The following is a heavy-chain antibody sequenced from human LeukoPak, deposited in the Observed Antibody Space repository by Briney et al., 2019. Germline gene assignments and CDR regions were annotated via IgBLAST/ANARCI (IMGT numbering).Heavy chain of an antibody. J-gene: IGHJ4*02. Sequence: PSETLSLTCAVYVGSFSGYYWSWIREPPGKGLEWIGEIKHSGSTNYHPSLKSRVTISIVTSENQSSLKLSSVTAADTALYYCARGPGTWYYYWGQGTMVAVSS. D-gene: IGHD6-13*01. CDR1: VGSFSGYY. V-gene: IGHV4-34*01. CDR3: ARGPGTWYYY. CDR2: IKHSGST.